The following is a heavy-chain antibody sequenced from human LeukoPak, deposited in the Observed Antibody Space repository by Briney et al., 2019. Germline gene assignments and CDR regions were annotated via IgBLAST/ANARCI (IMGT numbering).Heavy chain of an antibody. CDR1: GYTFTGYY. J-gene: IGHJ4*02. CDR2: INPNSGGT. CDR3: ALEDSSSSSYFDY. V-gene: IGHV1-2*02. D-gene: IGHD6-6*01. Sequence: ASVKVSCKASGYTFTGYYLHWVRRAPGQGLEWMGWINPNSGGTNYAQKFQGRVTMTRDTSISTAYMELSRLTSDDTSVYYCALEDSSSSSYFDYWGQGTLVTVSS.